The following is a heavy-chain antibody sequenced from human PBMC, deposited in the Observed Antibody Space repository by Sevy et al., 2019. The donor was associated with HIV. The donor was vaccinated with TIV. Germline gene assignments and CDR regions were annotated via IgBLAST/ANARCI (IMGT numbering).Heavy chain of an antibody. CDR3: ARSDDSSGYYLYYFEY. CDR1: GFTFSSYA. CDR2: ISGSGGTT. J-gene: IGHJ4*02. D-gene: IGHD3-22*01. Sequence: GGSLRLSCAASGFTFSSYAVSWVRQAPGKGLEWVSFISGSGGTTYYADSVKGRFTISRDNSKNILYLQTNSLRAEDTAVYYCARSDDSSGYYLYYFEYWGQGTVVTVSS. V-gene: IGHV3-23*01.